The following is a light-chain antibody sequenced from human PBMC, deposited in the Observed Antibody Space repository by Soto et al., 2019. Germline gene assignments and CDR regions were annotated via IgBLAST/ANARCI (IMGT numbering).Light chain of an antibody. V-gene: IGKV3-11*01. CDR3: QQRSNWPIT. CDR1: QSVRSN. CDR2: GAS. J-gene: IGKJ5*01. Sequence: MTQSPSTLSVSLGERVTLSCRASQSVRSNLAWYQQKPGQAPRLLIYGASTRATGIPARFSGSGSGTDFTLTISSLEPEDFAVYYCQQRSNWPITFGQGTRLEIK.